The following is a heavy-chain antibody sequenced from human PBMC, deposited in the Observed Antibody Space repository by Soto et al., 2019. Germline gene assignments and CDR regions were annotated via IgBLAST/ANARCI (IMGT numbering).Heavy chain of an antibody. D-gene: IGHD3-22*01. J-gene: IGHJ2*01. CDR3: ASGTYYYDSEPYWYFDL. CDR1: GGSISSYY. CDR2: IYYSGST. V-gene: IGHV4-59*01. Sequence: QVQLQESGPGLVKPSETLSLTCTVSGGSISSYYWSRIRQPPGKGLEWIGYIYYSGSTNYNPSLKSRVTISVDTSKNQFSLKLSSVTAADTAVYYCASGTYYYDSEPYWYFDLWGRGTLVTVSS.